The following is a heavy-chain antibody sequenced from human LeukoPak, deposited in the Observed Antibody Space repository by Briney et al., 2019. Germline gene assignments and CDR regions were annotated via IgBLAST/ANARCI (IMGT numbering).Heavy chain of an antibody. D-gene: IGHD6-6*01. CDR2: IIPIFGTA. J-gene: IGHJ3*02. CDR1: GGTFSSYA. V-gene: IGHV1-69*05. Sequence: GASVKVSCKASGGTFSSYAISWVRQAPGQGLEWMGGIIPIFGTANYAQKFQGRVTITTDESTSTAYMELSSLRSEDTAVYYCARDIGDSSSTARAFDIWGQGTMVTVSS. CDR3: ARDIGDSSSTARAFDI.